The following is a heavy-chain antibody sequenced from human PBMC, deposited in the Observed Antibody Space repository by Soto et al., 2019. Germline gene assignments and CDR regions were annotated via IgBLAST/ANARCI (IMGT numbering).Heavy chain of an antibody. V-gene: IGHV1-8*01. D-gene: IGHD1-7*01. J-gene: IGHJ6*03. CDR2: MNPNSGNT. Sequence: APVKVSCKASGYTFTSYVINWVRQATGQGLEWMGWMNPNSGNTGYAQKFQGRVTMTRNTSISTAYMELSSLRSEDTAVYYCARGFLKLELPENYYYYYMDVWGKGTTVTVSS. CDR1: GYTFTSYV. CDR3: ARGFLKLELPENYYYYYMDV.